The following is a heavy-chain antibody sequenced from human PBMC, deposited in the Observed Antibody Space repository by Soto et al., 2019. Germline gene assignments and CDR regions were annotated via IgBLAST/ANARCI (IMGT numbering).Heavy chain of an antibody. CDR2: IYYSGST. D-gene: IGHD3-10*01. V-gene: IGHV4-30-4*01. CDR1: GGSISSGDYY. CDR3: ARLLWFGEPNHFDY. J-gene: IGHJ4*02. Sequence: SETLSLTCTVSGGSISSGDYYWSWIRQPPGKGLEWIGYIYYSGSTYYNPSLKSRATISVDTSKNQFSLKLSSVTAADTAVYYCARLLWFGEPNHFDYWGQGTLVTVS.